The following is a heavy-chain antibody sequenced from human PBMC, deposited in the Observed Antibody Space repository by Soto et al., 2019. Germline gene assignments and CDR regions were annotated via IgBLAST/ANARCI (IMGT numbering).Heavy chain of an antibody. V-gene: IGHV1-18*01. J-gene: IGHJ6*02. CDR1: GYTFTSYG. CDR2: ISAYNGNT. D-gene: IGHD2-21*02. Sequence: GASVKVSCKASGYTFTSYGISWVRQAPGQGLEWMGWISAYNGNTNYAQKLQGRVTMTTDTSTSTAYMELRSLRSDDTAVYYCARLMVVVTATRSYYHGMCGWGQGSTVTVSS. CDR3: ARLMVVVTATRSYYHGMCG.